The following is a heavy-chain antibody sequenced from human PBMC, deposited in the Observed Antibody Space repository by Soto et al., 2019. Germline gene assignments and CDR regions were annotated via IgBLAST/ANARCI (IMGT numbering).Heavy chain of an antibody. Sequence: PGESLKISCKGSGYSFTSYWIGWVRQMPGKGLEWMGIIYPGDSDTRYSPSFQGQVTISADKSISTAYLQWSSLKASDTAVYYCTSLGYCSGGSCHPTTYWGQGTLVTVSS. J-gene: IGHJ4*02. CDR2: IYPGDSDT. V-gene: IGHV5-51*01. CDR3: TSLGYCSGGSCHPTTY. CDR1: GYSFTSYW. D-gene: IGHD2-15*01.